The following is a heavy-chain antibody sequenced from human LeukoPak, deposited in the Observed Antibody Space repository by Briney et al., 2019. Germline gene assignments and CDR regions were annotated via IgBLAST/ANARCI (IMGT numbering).Heavy chain of an antibody. CDR1: GFTFSSYA. CDR2: ISGSGGST. Sequence: TGGSLRLSCAASGFTFSSYAVSWVRQAPGKGLEWVSAISGSGGSTYYADSVKGRFTISRDNSKNTLYLQMNSLRAEDTAVYYCAKERGSSWYFWYYWGQGTLVTVSS. D-gene: IGHD6-13*01. CDR3: AKERGSSWYFWYY. V-gene: IGHV3-23*01. J-gene: IGHJ4*02.